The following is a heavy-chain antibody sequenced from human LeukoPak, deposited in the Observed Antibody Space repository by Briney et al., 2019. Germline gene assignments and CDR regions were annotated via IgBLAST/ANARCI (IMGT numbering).Heavy chain of an antibody. CDR1: GFTFSSYA. Sequence: PGGSLRLSCAASGFTFSSYAMSWVRQAPGKGLEWVSAISGSGGSTYYADSVKGRFTISRDNSKNTLYLQMNSLRAEDTAVYYCAKDQGAVGGVVTAIDYWGQGTLVTVSS. CDR2: ISGSGGST. V-gene: IGHV3-23*01. CDR3: AKDQGAVGGVVTAIDY. D-gene: IGHD2-21*02. J-gene: IGHJ4*02.